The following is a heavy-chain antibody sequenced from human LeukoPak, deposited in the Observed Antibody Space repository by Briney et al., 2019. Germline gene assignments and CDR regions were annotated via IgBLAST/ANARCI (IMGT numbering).Heavy chain of an antibody. V-gene: IGHV3-53*01. J-gene: IGHJ4*02. Sequence: PGGSLRLSCAASGFTVSSNYMSWVRQAPGKGLQWVSGIYSDGSTSYADSVRGRLTISRDSSKNALYLQMNSLRAEDTAVYYCARAIAYCANTNCYQPFDYWGQGILVTVSS. CDR3: ARAIAYCANTNCYQPFDY. CDR1: GFTVSSNY. D-gene: IGHD2-8*01. CDR2: IYSDGST.